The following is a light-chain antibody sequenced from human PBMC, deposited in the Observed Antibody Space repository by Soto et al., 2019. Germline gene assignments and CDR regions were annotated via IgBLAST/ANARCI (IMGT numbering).Light chain of an antibody. V-gene: IGLV1-51*01. Sequence: QSVLTQPPSVSAAPGQKVTISCSGSSSNIGINYVSWYQQFPGRAPKLLIHDNIKRPSGIPDRFSGSKSGTSATLGITGLQTGDEADYYCGTWDSSLSAWVFGGGTKVTVL. CDR3: GTWDSSLSAWV. CDR2: DNI. CDR1: SSNIGINY. J-gene: IGLJ3*02.